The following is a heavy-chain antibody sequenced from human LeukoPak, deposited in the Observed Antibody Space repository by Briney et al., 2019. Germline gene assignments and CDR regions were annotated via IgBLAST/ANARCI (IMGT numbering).Heavy chain of an antibody. Sequence: GGSLRLSCAASGFTFSSYSMNWVRQAPGKGLEWVSIIYSGGSTSYADSVKGRFTISRDNSKNTLYLQMNSLRTEDTAVYYCARGGSYFDISGYYFYWGQGTLVTVSS. D-gene: IGHD3-22*01. CDR3: ARGGSYFDISGYYFY. J-gene: IGHJ4*02. V-gene: IGHV3-66*01. CDR1: GFTFSSYS. CDR2: IYSGGST.